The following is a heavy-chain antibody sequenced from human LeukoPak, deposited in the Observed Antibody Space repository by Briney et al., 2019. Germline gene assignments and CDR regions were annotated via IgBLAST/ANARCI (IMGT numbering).Heavy chain of an antibody. CDR2: IFTSGST. CDR3: ARREPHGDYGGKIRYYYYMDV. D-gene: IGHD4-23*01. J-gene: IGHJ6*03. V-gene: IGHV4-61*09. Sequence: SETLSLTCTVSGGSISSGYYYWSWIRQPAGKGLEWVGHIFTSGSTNYNPSLKSRVTISVDTSKNQFSLKLSSVTAADTAVYFCARREPHGDYGGKIRYYYYMDVWGKGTTITISS. CDR1: GGSISSGYYY.